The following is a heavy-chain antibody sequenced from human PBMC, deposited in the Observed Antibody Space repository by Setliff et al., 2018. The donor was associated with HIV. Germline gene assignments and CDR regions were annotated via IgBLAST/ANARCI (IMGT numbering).Heavy chain of an antibody. CDR1: GYTFSNYD. V-gene: IGHV1-8*03. D-gene: IGHD6-13*01. CDR2: MNPKSGNS. Sequence: ASVKVSCKASGYTFSNYDINWVRQATGQGLEWMGWMNPKSGNSGHAQKFQGRVTITADKSTSTAYMELSSLRSDDTAVYYCARDRQIAAAGRSNYYYGMDVWGQGTTVTVSS. CDR3: ARDRQIAAAGRSNYYYGMDV. J-gene: IGHJ6*02.